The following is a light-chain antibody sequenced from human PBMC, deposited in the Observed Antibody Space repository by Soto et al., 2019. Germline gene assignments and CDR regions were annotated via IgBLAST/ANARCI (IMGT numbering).Light chain of an antibody. J-gene: IGKJ1*01. CDR2: DAS. Sequence: EIVMTQSPATLSVSPGERATLSCRASQSVGSDLAWYQQKPGQAPRLLIFDASSRAPGIPDRFTGSGSGTDFTLTISSLEPEDFAVYFCQQYYRSPETFGQGTKVDIK. V-gene: IGKV3-20*01. CDR3: QQYYRSPET. CDR1: QSVGSD.